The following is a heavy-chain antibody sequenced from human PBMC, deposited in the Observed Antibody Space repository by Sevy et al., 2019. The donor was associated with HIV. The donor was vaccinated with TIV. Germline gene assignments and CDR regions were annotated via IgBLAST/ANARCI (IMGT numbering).Heavy chain of an antibody. V-gene: IGHV3-33*08. D-gene: IGHD2-21*02. Sequence: GGSLRLSCAASGFTFSSYVMHWVRQAPGKGLEWVALIWYDGTIKYYADSVKGRLTISRDNSKDTLFLQMNSLTPVDTAVCYCARGGGYCGGDCYSIDYWGQGALVTVSS. CDR3: ARGGGYCGGDCYSIDY. CDR2: IWYDGTIK. J-gene: IGHJ4*02. CDR1: GFTFSSYV.